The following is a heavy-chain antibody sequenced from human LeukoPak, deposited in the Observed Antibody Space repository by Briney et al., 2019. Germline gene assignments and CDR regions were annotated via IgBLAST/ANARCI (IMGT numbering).Heavy chain of an antibody. CDR2: ICPDGTVT. J-gene: IGHJ4*02. CDR1: GFTFSTYC. V-gene: IGHV3-74*01. Sequence: LTGGSLRLSCAASGFTFSTYCMHWVRQAPGKGPMWVSRICPDGTVTNYADSVKARFIISRDNARNTVYLRMNSLRVEDTAVYYCVRDFRSADYWGQGTLVTVSS. CDR3: VRDFRSADY.